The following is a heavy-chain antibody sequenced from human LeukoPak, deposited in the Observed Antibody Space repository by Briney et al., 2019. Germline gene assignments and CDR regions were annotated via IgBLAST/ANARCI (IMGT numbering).Heavy chain of an antibody. D-gene: IGHD3-9*01. V-gene: IGHV3-9*01. J-gene: IGHJ6*02. Sequence: PGGSLRLSCAASGFTFDDYAMHWVRQAPGKGLEWVSGISWNSGSIGYADSVKGRFTISRDNAKNSLYLQMNSLRAGDTALYYCAKDGRYFDYGYPYYYYYGMDVWGQGTTVTVSS. CDR3: AKDGRYFDYGYPYYYYYGMDV. CDR1: GFTFDDYA. CDR2: ISWNSGSI.